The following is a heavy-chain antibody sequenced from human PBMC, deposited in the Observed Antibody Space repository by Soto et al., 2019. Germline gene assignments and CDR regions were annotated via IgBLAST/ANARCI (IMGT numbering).Heavy chain of an antibody. Sequence: ASVTVSCTASGGTFSSYAISWVRQAPGQGLEWMGGIIPIFGTANYAQKFQGRVTITADESTSTAYMELSSLRSEDTAVYYCARVGGYYDSSGYYPYYFDYWGQGTLVTVSS. CDR2: IIPIFGTA. J-gene: IGHJ4*02. CDR3: ARVGGYYDSSGYYPYYFDY. V-gene: IGHV1-69*13. D-gene: IGHD3-22*01. CDR1: GGTFSSYA.